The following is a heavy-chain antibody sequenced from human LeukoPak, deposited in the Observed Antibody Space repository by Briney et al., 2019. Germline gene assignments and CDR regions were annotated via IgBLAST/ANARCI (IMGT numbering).Heavy chain of an antibody. J-gene: IGHJ4*02. CDR1: GGSISSGGYY. V-gene: IGHV4-31*03. CDR2: IYYSGST. D-gene: IGHD1-26*01. CDR3: ARGGSGSYYGYYFDY. Sequence: PSETLSLTCTVSGGSISSGGYYWSWIRQHPGKGLEWIGYIYYSGSTYYNPSLKSRVTISVDTSKNQFSLKLSSVTAADTAVYYCARGGSGSYYGYYFDYWGQGTLVTVSS.